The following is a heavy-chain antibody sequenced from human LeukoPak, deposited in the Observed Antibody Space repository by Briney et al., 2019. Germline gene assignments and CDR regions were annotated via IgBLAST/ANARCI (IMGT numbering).Heavy chain of an antibody. CDR2: ISSSSSTI. Sequence: GGSLRLSCAGSGFSFSSHWMSWVRQAPGKGLEWVSYISSSSSTIYYADSVKGRFTISRDNAKNSLYLQMNSLRAEDTAVYYCATPPYYSPFDYWGQGTLVTVSS. J-gene: IGHJ4*02. CDR3: ATPPYYSPFDY. D-gene: IGHD4-11*01. CDR1: GFSFSSHW. V-gene: IGHV3-48*01.